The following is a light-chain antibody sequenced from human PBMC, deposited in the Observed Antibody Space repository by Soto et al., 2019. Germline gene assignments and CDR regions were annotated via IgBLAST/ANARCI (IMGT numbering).Light chain of an antibody. CDR2: EVN. Sequence: QSVLTQPPSASGSPGQSVTISCTGTSSDVGAYNYVSWYQQHPGKAPKLLIYEVNQRPSGVPDRFSGSKSGNTASLTVSGLQTEDEADYYCSSCGGNKKRYVFGTGTKVTVL. CDR3: SSCGGNKKRYV. CDR1: SSDVGAYNY. J-gene: IGLJ1*01. V-gene: IGLV2-8*01.